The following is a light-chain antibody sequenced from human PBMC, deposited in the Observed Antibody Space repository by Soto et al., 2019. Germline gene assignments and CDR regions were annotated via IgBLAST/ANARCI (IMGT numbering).Light chain of an antibody. CDR2: GAS. Sequence: EIVLTQSPGTLSLSPGERATLSCRASQSVSSTYLAWYQQRPGQALRLLIYGASSRATGIPDRFSGSGSGTDFTLTVGRLEPEDFAVYFCQQYGSSPVTFGQGTRLEIK. CDR1: QSVSSTY. CDR3: QQYGSSPVT. J-gene: IGKJ5*01. V-gene: IGKV3-20*01.